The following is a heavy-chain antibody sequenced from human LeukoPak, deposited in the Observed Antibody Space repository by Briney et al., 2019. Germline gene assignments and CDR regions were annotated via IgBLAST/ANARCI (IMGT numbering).Heavy chain of an antibody. D-gene: IGHD1-26*01. CDR1: GYTFTGYY. Sequence: ASVKVSCKASGYTFTGYYMHWVRQAPGHGLEWMGRFNPNSGGTNYAQKFQGRVTMTRDTSISTAYMELSRLRSDDTAVYYCARLDRGSSTTNDAFDIWGQGTMVTVSS. J-gene: IGHJ3*02. V-gene: IGHV1-2*06. CDR2: FNPNSGGT. CDR3: ARLDRGSSTTNDAFDI.